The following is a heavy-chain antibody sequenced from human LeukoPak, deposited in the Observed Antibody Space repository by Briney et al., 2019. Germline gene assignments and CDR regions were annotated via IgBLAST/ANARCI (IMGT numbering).Heavy chain of an antibody. Sequence: GESLQISFKGSGCRFTSYWIGWGRPMPGKGVEGMGIIYSGDSDTRYSPSFQGQVTISADKSISTAYLQWSSLKASDTAMYYCARLGQHTARLDYWGQGTLVTVSS. CDR3: ARLGQHTARLDY. J-gene: IGHJ4*02. CDR1: GCRFTSYW. CDR2: IYSGDSDT. D-gene: IGHD5-18*01. V-gene: IGHV5-51*01.